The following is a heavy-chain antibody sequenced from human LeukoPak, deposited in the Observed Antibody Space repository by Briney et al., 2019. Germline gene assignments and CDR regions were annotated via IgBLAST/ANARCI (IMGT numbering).Heavy chain of an antibody. CDR2: ISYDGSNK. CDR1: GFTFSSYA. J-gene: IGHJ1*01. D-gene: IGHD6-13*01. Sequence: GGSLRLSCAASGFTFSSYAMHWVRQAPGKGLEWVAVISYDGSNKYYADSVKGRFTISRDNSKNTLYLQMNSLRAEDTAVYYCARDESVGAGTEYFQHWGQGTLVTVSS. V-gene: IGHV3-30*01. CDR3: ARDESVGAGTEYFQH.